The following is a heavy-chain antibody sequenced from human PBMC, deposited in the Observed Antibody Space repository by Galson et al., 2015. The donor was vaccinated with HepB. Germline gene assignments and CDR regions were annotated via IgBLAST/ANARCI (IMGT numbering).Heavy chain of an antibody. CDR1: GFSLSTSGVG. D-gene: IGHD3-22*01. CDR3: AHDDSSGQGHY. CDR2: IYWDDDK. Sequence: PALVKHTQTLTLTCTFSGFSLSTSGVGVGWIRQPPGKALEWLALIYWDDDKRYSPSLKSRLTITKDTSKNQVVLTMTNMDPVDTATYYCAHDDSSGQGHYWGQGTLVTVSS. V-gene: IGHV2-5*02. J-gene: IGHJ4*02.